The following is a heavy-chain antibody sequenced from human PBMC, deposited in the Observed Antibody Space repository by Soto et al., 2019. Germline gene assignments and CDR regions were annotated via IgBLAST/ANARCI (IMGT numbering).Heavy chain of an antibody. CDR1: GVTLNDYA. D-gene: IGHD6-13*01. CDR3: ATGLLAAAPLNY. Sequence: QVQLVQSGAEVKKPGSSVKVSCRASGVTLNDYAISWVRQAPGQGLEWMGGIIPLSASAKLAQKFQGRVTITADKSTRTAYMKLTSVRSEDTAVYYCATGLLAAAPLNYWGQGTLVTVSS. CDR2: IIPLSASA. J-gene: IGHJ4*02. V-gene: IGHV1-69*06.